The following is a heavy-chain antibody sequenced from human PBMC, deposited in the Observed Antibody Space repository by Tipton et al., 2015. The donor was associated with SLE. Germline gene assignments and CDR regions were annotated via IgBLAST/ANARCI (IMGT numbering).Heavy chain of an antibody. Sequence: SLRLSCAASGFTFSSYSMNWVRQAPGKGLEWVSYISSSSSTIYYADSVEGRFTISRDNAKNSLYLQMNSLRAEDAAVYYCARVRWSRFDSWGRGTLVTVSS. CDR2: ISSSSSTI. J-gene: IGHJ4*02. CDR3: ARVRWSRFDS. CDR1: GFTFSSYS. D-gene: IGHD2-15*01. V-gene: IGHV3-48*01.